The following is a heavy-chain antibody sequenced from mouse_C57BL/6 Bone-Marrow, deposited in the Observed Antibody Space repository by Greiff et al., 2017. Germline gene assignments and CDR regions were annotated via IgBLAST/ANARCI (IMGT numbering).Heavy chain of an antibody. CDR3: ARDGCITAKSCAMDY. CDR1: GFTFSDYY. Sequence: EVQLVESEGGLVQPGSSMKLSCTASGFTFSDYYMAWVRQVPEKGLEWVANINYDGSCNYYLESLKSRFIISRDNAKNILYLHMSSLKSEDTATYYCARDGCITAKSCAMDYWGQGTSVTVSS. V-gene: IGHV5-16*01. J-gene: IGHJ4*01. D-gene: IGHD1-1*01. CDR2: INYDGSCN.